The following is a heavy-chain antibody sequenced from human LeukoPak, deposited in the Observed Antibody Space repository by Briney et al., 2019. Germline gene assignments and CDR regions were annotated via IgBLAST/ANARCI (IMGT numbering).Heavy chain of an antibody. D-gene: IGHD4-17*01. CDR2: INWNGGST. CDR1: GFTFSSYG. CDR3: ARGRVGYGDYEGTYYYYMDV. Sequence: GGSLRLSCAASGFTFSSYGMSWVRQAPGKGLEWVSGINWNGGSTGYADSVKGRFTISRDNAKNSLYLQMNSLRAEDTALYYCARGRVGYGDYEGTYYYYMDVWGKGTTVTVSS. V-gene: IGHV3-20*04. J-gene: IGHJ6*03.